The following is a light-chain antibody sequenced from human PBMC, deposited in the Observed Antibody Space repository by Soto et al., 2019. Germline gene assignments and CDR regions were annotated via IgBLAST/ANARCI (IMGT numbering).Light chain of an antibody. J-gene: IGKJ1*01. CDR2: AAS. V-gene: IGKV1-27*01. Sequence: DIHMTQSPSALSESVGDRVTITCRASQGISNYLAWYQQKPGKVPKLLIYAASTLQSGVPSRFSGSGSGTDFTLTISSLQSEDFAVYYCQQYYNWWTFGQGTKVDI. CDR1: QGISNY. CDR3: QQYYNWWT.